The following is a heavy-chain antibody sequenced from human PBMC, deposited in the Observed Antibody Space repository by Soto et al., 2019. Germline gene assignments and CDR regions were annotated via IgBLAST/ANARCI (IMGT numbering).Heavy chain of an antibody. CDR2: ISGNSGST. J-gene: IGHJ4*02. Sequence: EVQLVESGGGLVKPGGSLRLSCAASGFTFSSYSMNWVRQAPGKGLEWVSSISGNSGSTYYADSVKGRFTISRDNSKNTLYLEMNSLRVEDTALYYCAKVLVVIAAAGDYFDYWGQGTLVTVSS. V-gene: IGHV3-23*04. CDR1: GFTFSSYS. CDR3: AKVLVVIAAAGDYFDY. D-gene: IGHD2-15*01.